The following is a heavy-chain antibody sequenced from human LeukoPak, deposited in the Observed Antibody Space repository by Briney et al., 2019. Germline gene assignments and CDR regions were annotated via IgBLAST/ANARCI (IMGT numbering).Heavy chain of an antibody. J-gene: IGHJ4*02. CDR1: GFTFSSYA. D-gene: IGHD1-1*01. CDR2: ISGSSSST. Sequence: GGSLRLSCAASGFTFSSYAMSWVRQAPGKGLEWVSHISGSSSSTYYADSVKGRFTISRDNSMNTLYLQMNSLRAEDTAVYYCAKKGKTTADFDSWGQGTLVTVSS. V-gene: IGHV3-23*01. CDR3: AKKGKTTADFDS.